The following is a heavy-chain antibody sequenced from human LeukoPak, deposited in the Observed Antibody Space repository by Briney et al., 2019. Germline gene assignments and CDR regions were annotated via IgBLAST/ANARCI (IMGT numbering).Heavy chain of an antibody. CDR1: GCSFTSYW. CDR2: IYPGDSDT. CDR3: ARSLVVVVPAATRARYYYYGMDV. V-gene: IGHV5-51*01. J-gene: IGHJ6*02. D-gene: IGHD2-2*01. Sequence: GESLKISCKGSGCSFTSYWIGWVRQLPGKGLAWMGIIYPGDSDTRYSPSFQGQVTISADKSISTAYLQWSSLKASDTAMYYCARSLVVVVPAATRARYYYYGMDVWGQGTTVTVSS.